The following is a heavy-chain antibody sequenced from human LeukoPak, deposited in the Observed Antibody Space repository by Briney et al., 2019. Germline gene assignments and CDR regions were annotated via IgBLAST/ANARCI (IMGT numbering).Heavy chain of an antibody. CDR1: GGTFSSYA. Sequence: ASVKXSCKASGGTFSSYAVSWVRQAPGKGLEWMGGFDPEDGETIYAQKLQGRVTMTTDTSTSTAYMELRSLRSDDTAVYYCARRYRANWFDPWGQGTLVTVSS. D-gene: IGHD3-16*02. V-gene: IGHV1-18*01. CDR3: ARRYRANWFDP. CDR2: FDPEDGET. J-gene: IGHJ5*02.